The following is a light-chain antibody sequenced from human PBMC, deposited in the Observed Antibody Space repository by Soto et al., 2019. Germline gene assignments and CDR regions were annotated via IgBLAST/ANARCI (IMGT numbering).Light chain of an antibody. Sequence: EIVLTQSPATLSLSPGERATLSCRASQSVSRYLAWYQQKPGQTPRLLIYDASNRATGIPARFSGSGSGTDFILTISSLEPEDFAVYYCQQRSNWITFGQGTRLEIK. V-gene: IGKV3-11*01. CDR2: DAS. CDR3: QQRSNWIT. J-gene: IGKJ5*01. CDR1: QSVSRY.